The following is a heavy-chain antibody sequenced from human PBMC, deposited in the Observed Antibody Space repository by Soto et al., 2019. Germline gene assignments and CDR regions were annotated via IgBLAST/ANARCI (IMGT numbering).Heavy chain of an antibody. CDR1: GYSTSNYY. Sequence: XETLCLTCISSGYSTSNYYWSWIRQSPGKGLDWIGYISYSGNTNYNPSLKSRVTISVDTSKDQLSLKVTSVTAADTAMYYCACLRGKRGSPIDYWGQGTQVTVSS. CDR2: ISYSGNT. V-gene: IGHV4-59*01. D-gene: IGHD2-15*01. CDR3: ACLRGKRGSPIDY. J-gene: IGHJ4*02.